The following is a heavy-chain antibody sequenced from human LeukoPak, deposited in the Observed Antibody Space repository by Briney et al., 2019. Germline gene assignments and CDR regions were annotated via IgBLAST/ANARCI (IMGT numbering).Heavy chain of an antibody. Sequence: GGSLRLSCAASGFAFSSYSMNWVRQAPGKGLEWVSSISSSSSYIYYADSVKGRFTISRDNAKNSLYLQMNSLRAEDTAVYYCARGSEWELLSCDYWGQGTLVTVS. CDR1: GFAFSSYS. V-gene: IGHV3-21*06. J-gene: IGHJ4*02. CDR2: ISSSSSYI. CDR3: ARGSEWELLSCDY. D-gene: IGHD1-26*01.